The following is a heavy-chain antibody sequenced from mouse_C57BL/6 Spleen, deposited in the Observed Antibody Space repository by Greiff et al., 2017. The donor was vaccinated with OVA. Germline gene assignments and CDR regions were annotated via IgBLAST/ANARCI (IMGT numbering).Heavy chain of an antibody. J-gene: IGHJ1*03. D-gene: IGHD1-1*01. CDR1: GYSITSDY. CDR2: ISYSGST. CDR3: ARYPAYYGSSYWYFDV. V-gene: IGHV3-8*01. Sequence: EVKLMESGPGLAKPSQTLSLTCSVTGYSITSDYWNWIRKFPGNKLEYMGYISYSGSTYYNPSLKSRISITRDTSKNQYYLQLNSVTTEDTATYYCARYPAYYGSSYWYFDVWGTGTTVTVSS.